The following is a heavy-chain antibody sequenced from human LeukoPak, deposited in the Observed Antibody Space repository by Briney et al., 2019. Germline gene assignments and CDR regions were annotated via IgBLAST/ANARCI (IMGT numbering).Heavy chain of an antibody. Sequence: GGSLRLSCAASGFTFSSYAMSWVRQAPGKGLEWVSAISGSGGSTYYADSVKGRFTISRDNSKNTLYLQMNSLRAEDTAVYYCAKHEMIVVVITSVIDYWGQGTLVTVSS. D-gene: IGHD3-22*01. V-gene: IGHV3-23*01. J-gene: IGHJ4*02. CDR2: ISGSGGST. CDR3: AKHEMIVVVITSVIDY. CDR1: GFTFSSYA.